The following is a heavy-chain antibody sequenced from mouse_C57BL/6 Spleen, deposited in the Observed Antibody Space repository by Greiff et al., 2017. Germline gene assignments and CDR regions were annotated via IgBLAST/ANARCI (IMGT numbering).Heavy chain of an antibody. J-gene: IGHJ2*01. V-gene: IGHV1-26*01. CDR3: ARSLDYGYLDY. CDR2: INPNNGGT. CDR1: GYTFTDYY. Sequence: VQLQQSGPELVKPGASVKISCKASGYTFTDYYMNWVKQSHGKSLEWIGDINPNNGGTSYNQKFKGKATWTVDKSSSTAYMELRSLTSEDSAVYYCARSLDYGYLDYGGQGTTLTVSS. D-gene: IGHD2-4*01.